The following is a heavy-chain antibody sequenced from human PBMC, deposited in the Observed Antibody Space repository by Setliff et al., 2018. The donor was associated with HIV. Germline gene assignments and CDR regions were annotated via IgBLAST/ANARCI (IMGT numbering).Heavy chain of an antibody. CDR1: GFTFSSYW. CDR3: ARGPLLLEWLLTY. D-gene: IGHD3-3*01. Sequence: ETLRLSCAASGFTFSSYWMHWVRQAPGKGLVWVSRINSDGRSTSYADSVKGRFTISRDNDKNTLYLQMNSLRAEDTAEYYCARGPLLLEWLLTYWGQGTLVTVSS. V-gene: IGHV3-74*01. J-gene: IGHJ4*02. CDR2: INSDGRST.